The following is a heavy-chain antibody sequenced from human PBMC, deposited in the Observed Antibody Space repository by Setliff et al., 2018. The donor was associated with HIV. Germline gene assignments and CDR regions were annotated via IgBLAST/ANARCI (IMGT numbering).Heavy chain of an antibody. CDR3: ARHKSQPYYFDY. CDR2: IYYSGST. CDR1: GGSTSSYY. V-gene: IGHV4-59*08. J-gene: IGHJ4*02. Sequence: PSETLSLTCTVSGGSTSSYYWSWIRQPPGKGLEWIGYIYYSGSTNYNPSLKSRVTISGDTSKNQFSLKLSSVTAADTAGYYCARHKSQPYYFDYWGQGTLVTVSS.